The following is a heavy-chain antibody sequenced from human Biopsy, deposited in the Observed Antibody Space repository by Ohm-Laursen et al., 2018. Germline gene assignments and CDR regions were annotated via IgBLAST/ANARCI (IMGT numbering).Heavy chain of an antibody. CDR3: ARRLPLRGYAFDV. V-gene: IGHV4-59*08. CDR1: GVYISDYY. CDR2: IYYRGNT. Sequence: SDTLSLTCSVSGVYISDYYWNWIRQAPGKGLEWIGNIYYRGNTNYSPSLKSRVTISLDTSKNQFSLKLNSVTATDTAVYYCARRLPLRGYAFDVWGQGTLVTVSS. J-gene: IGHJ3*01. D-gene: IGHD3-10*01.